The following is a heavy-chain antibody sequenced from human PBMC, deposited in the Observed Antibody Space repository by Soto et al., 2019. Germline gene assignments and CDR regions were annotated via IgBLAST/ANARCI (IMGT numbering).Heavy chain of an antibody. CDR2: ISPDGSDT. D-gene: IGHD1-7*01. Sequence: PGGSLRLSCEGSRFTFSSYAMHWVRQAPGKGLEWVSVISPDGSDTFYAESVKGRFTISRDNSKNTMYVQMNSLRPEDTAIYYCARDGVSPGNFYSASDFWGQAIMVSV. CDR1: RFTFSSYA. CDR3: ARDGVSPGNFYSASDF. J-gene: IGHJ3*01. V-gene: IGHV3-30*04.